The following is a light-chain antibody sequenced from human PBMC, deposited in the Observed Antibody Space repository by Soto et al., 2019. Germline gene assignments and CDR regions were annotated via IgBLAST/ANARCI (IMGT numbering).Light chain of an antibody. CDR1: QSISSW. Sequence: DIQMTQSPSTLSASVGDRVTITCRASQSISSWLACYQQKPGKAPKLLIYDASSLESGVPSRFSCNGYGTEFTLTISSLQPDDFATYCSQHYNTYSPTFGQGTKVDIK. V-gene: IGKV1-5*01. CDR3: QHYNTYSPT. CDR2: DAS. J-gene: IGKJ1*01.